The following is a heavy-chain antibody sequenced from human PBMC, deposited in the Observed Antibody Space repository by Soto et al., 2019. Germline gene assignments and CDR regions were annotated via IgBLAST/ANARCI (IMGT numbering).Heavy chain of an antibody. CDR2: IYPGDSDT. V-gene: IGHV5-51*01. J-gene: IGHJ5*02. CDR1: GYSFTSYW. Sequence: PGESLKISCKGSGYSFTSYWIGWVRQMPGKGLEWMGIIYPGDSDTRYSPSFQGQVTISADKSISTAYLQWSSLKASDTAMYYCARQAAMVSWGYSWFDPWGQGTLVTVSS. CDR3: ARQAAMVSWGYSWFDP. D-gene: IGHD5-18*01.